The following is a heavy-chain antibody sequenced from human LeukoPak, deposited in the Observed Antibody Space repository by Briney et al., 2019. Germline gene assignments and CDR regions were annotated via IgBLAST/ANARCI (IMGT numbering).Heavy chain of an antibody. CDR1: GFTFDDYA. J-gene: IGHJ4*02. CDR2: ISWNSGSI. CDR3: ARDSKSPV. V-gene: IGHV3-9*01. Sequence: PGRSLRLSCAASGFTFDDYAMHWVRQAPGKGLEWVSGISWNSGSIGYADSVKGRFTISRDNAKNSLYLQMNSLRVEDTAVYYCARDSKSPVWGQGTVVTVSS.